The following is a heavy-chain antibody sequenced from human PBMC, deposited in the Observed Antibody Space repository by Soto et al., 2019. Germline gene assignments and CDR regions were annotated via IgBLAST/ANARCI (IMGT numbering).Heavy chain of an antibody. V-gene: IGHV1-2*04. J-gene: IGHJ4*02. CDR3: ARVYCSGGTCHYFDY. D-gene: IGHD2-15*01. CDR1: GYSLTGYY. CDR2: INPNSGDT. Sequence: ASVKVSCKASGYSLTGYYVHWVRQAPGQGLEWMGWINPNSGDTNYAQKFQGWVTMTRDTSISTAYMELSRLGSGDTAVYYCARVYCSGGTCHYFDYWGQGTPVTVAS.